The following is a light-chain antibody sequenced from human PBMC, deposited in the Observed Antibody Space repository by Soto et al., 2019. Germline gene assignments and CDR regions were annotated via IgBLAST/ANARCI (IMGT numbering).Light chain of an antibody. J-gene: IGLJ1*01. V-gene: IGLV2-14*01. Sequence: QSALAQPSPVAGSPGQSGTISFTGTRSDVGAYKYVSWYQQHPGKAPKLMIYEVSNRPSGVSNRFSGSKSGNTASLTISGLQADDEADYYCNSYAGDIIRFVFGTGTKVTVL. CDR2: EVS. CDR1: RSDVGAYKY. CDR3: NSYAGDIIRFV.